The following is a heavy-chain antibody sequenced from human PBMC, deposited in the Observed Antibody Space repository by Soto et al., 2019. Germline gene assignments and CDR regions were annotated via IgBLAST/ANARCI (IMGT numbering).Heavy chain of an antibody. CDR2: INPNSGGT. CDR3: ASSPRHDYGDYVTFDY. CDR1: GYTFTGYY. J-gene: IGHJ4*02. D-gene: IGHD4-17*01. Sequence: ASVKVSCKASGYTFTGYYMHWVRQAPGQGLEWMGWINPNSGGTNYAQKFQGWVTMTRDTSISTAYMELSRLRSDDTAVFFCASSPRHDYGDYVTFDYWGQGTLVTVSS. V-gene: IGHV1-2*04.